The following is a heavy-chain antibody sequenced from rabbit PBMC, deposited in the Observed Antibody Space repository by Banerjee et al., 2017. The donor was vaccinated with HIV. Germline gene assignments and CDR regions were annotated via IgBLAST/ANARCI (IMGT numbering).Heavy chain of an antibody. V-gene: IGHV1S47*01. J-gene: IGHJ4*01. Sequence: QEQLVESGGGLVKPEGFLKLSCKASGFDFSSYGVSWVRQAPGKGLEWIGCIDPVFGSTSYASGVNGRFPISSHNAQNTLYLQLNSLTAADTATYFCVRGYLISSYFNLWGPGTLVTVS. CDR1: GFDFSSYG. CDR3: VRGYLISSYFNL. D-gene: IGHD1-1*01. CDR2: IDPVFGST.